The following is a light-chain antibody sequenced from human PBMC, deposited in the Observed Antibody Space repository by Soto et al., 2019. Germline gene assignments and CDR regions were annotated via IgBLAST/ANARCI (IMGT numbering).Light chain of an antibody. V-gene: IGLV2-14*01. CDR3: SSYTSSSTYVV. CDR1: SSDFGGYNY. J-gene: IGLJ2*01. CDR2: DVS. Sequence: QSALTQPASVSGSPRQSITISCTGTSSDFGGYNYVSWYQQHPGKAPKLMIYDVSNRPSGVSNRFSGSKSGNTASLTISGLQAEDEADYYCSSYTSSSTYVVFGGGTKLTVL.